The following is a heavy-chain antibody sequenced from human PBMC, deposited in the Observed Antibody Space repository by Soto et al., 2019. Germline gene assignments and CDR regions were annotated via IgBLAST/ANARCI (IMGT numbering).Heavy chain of an antibody. CDR1: GDSISSGGYY. CDR3: ARAHYYDSSGYSTDAFDI. D-gene: IGHD3-22*01. CDR2: IYYNGRP. V-gene: IGHV4-31*03. J-gene: IGHJ3*02. Sequence: QVQLQESGPGLVKPSQTLSLICTVSGDSISSGGYYWSWIRQHPGKGLEWIGYIYYNGRPYYNPTLNSRFTITVDTSKNQFTLKLSSVTAADTVVYYCARAHYYDSSGYSTDAFDIWGQGTMVTVSS.